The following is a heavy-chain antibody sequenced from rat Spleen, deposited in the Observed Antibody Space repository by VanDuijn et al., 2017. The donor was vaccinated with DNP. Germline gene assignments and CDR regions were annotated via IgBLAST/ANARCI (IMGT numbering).Heavy chain of an antibody. J-gene: IGHJ4*01. Sequence: EVRLVESGGGLVQPGRSLKLSCAASGFTFSNRWMFWIRQAPGKGLEWMASINTDGGNTYYPDSVKGRFTISRDNAKSSLYLQMNSLRSEDTATYYCAKDRTGGFAMDAWGQGTSVTVSS. V-gene: IGHV5-58*01. CDR3: AKDRTGGFAMDA. D-gene: IGHD4-1*01. CDR1: GFTFSNRW. CDR2: INTDGGNT.